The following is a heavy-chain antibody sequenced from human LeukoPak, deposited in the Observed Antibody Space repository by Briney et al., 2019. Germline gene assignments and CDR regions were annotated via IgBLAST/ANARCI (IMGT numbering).Heavy chain of an antibody. CDR1: GGTFSSYA. V-gene: IGHV1-69*13. D-gene: IGHD3-10*01. CDR3: AREQEGDRGDYFDY. CDR2: IIPIFGTA. J-gene: IGHJ4*02. Sequence: SAKVSCKASGGTFSSYAISWVRQAPGQGLEWMGGIIPIFGTANYAQKFQGRVTITADESTSTAYMELSSLRSEDTAVYYCAREQEGDRGDYFDYWGQGTLVTVSS.